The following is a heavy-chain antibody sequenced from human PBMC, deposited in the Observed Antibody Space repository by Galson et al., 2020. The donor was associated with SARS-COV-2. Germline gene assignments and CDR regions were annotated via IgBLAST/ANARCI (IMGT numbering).Heavy chain of an antibody. CDR2: FDPEDGET. CDR3: ATKPIRPYSGSDTTLDY. D-gene: IGHD1-26*01. CDR1: GYTLTELS. V-gene: IGHV1-24*01. Sequence: ASVKVSCKVSGYTLTELSMHWVRQAPGKGLEWMGGFDPEDGETIYAQKFQGRVTMTEDTCTDTAYMELSSLRSEDTAVYYCATKPIRPYSGSDTTLDYGGQGTLVTVAS. J-gene: IGHJ4*02.